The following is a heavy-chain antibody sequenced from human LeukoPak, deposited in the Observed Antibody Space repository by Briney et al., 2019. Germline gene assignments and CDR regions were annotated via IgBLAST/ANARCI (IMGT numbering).Heavy chain of an antibody. CDR2: IYNSGTS. CDR1: GFTFSSYA. V-gene: IGHV4-39*01. J-gene: IGHJ4*02. CDR3: ARHSGTTTWSPPDY. Sequence: GSLRLSCAASGFTFSSYAMSWIRQPPGKGLEWIGSIYNSGTSYYNPSLKSRVTISIDTSKNQFSLKLNSVTATDTAVYYCARHSGTTTWSPPDYWGQGTLVTVSS. D-gene: IGHD1-14*01.